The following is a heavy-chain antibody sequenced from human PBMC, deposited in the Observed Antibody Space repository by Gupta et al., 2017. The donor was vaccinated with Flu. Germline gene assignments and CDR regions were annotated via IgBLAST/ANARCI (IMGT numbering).Heavy chain of an antibody. V-gene: IGHV3-9*01. D-gene: IGHD3-22*01. Sequence: EVTLVESGGGLVQTGRSLRLSCAASGFTFDDYAMHWVRQAPGKGLEWVSGISWNSCSIGYADSVKGRFTISRDNAKNSLYLQMNSLRAEDTAVYYCAKVTYYDSSGYFESWGQGTLVTVSS. CDR1: GFTFDDYA. J-gene: IGHJ4*02. CDR2: ISWNSCSI. CDR3: AKVTYYDSSGYFES.